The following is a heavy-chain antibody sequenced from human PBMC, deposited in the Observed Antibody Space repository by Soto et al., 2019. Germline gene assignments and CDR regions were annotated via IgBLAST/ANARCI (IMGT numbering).Heavy chain of an antibody. CDR2: VYSSGST. J-gene: IGHJ2*01. Sequence: QVLLQESGPGLVRPSETLSLTCSVSGGSLGGSYWCWIRQSAGRGLEWIGRVYSSGSTNYNPALKSRFTMSVDTSKNEYSLKLNAVTAADASVYFCARSRPVAVVSWWFDLWGRGTLITVSP. D-gene: IGHD6-19*01. CDR1: GGSLGGSY. V-gene: IGHV4-4*07. CDR3: ARSRPVAVVSWWFDL.